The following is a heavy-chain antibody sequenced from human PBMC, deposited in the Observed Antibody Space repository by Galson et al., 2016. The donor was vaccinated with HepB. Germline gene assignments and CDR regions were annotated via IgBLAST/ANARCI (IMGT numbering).Heavy chain of an antibody. D-gene: IGHD4-17*01. J-gene: IGHJ6*04. V-gene: IGHV1-2*02. CDR3: ARVGTSGDYESYNQMDV. CDR2: INPSSGGT. Sequence: SVKVSCKASGYTFTGYYLHWVRQAPGQGLEWMGWINPSSGGTNSAQKFEGRVTMTRDTSITTAYMELRRLRSDDTAVYFCARVGTSGDYESYNQMDVWGKGTTVTVSS. CDR1: GYTFTGYY.